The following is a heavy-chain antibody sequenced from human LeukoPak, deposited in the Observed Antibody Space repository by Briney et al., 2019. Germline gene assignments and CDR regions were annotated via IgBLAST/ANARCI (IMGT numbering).Heavy chain of an antibody. Sequence: GGSLRLSRAASGFTFSNYSMNWVRQAPGKGLEWVSSIGTTGSYIFYADSVKGRFTISRDNAKNTLYLQMNSLRAEDTAVYYCARDEYDILTDYDYWGQGILVTVSS. CDR1: GFTFSNYS. D-gene: IGHD3-9*01. CDR2: IGTTGSYI. CDR3: ARDEYDILTDYDY. J-gene: IGHJ4*02. V-gene: IGHV3-21*01.